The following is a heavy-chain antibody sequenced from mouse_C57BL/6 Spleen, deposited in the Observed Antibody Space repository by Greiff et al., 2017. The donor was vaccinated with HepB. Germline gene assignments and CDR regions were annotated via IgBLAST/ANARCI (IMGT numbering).Heavy chain of an antibody. Sequence: QVQLKQSGPELVKPGASVKISCKASGYAFSSSWMNWVKQRPGKGLEWIGRIYPGDGDTNYNGKFKGKATLTADKSSSTAYMQLSSLTSEDSAVYFGARGMSERWGFAYWGQGTLVTVSA. CDR1: GYAFSSSW. V-gene: IGHV1-82*01. CDR3: ARGMSERWGFAY. CDR2: IYPGDGDT. J-gene: IGHJ3*01.